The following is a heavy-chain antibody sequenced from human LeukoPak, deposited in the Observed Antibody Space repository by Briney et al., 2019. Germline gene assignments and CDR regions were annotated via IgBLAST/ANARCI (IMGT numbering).Heavy chain of an antibody. J-gene: IGHJ5*02. CDR1: GGSISSSSYY. D-gene: IGHD4-17*01. V-gene: IGHV4-39*07. Sequence: SETLSLTCTVSGGSISSSSYYWGWIRQPPGKGLEWIGSVYYSGSTYYNPSLKSRVTISVDTSKNQFSLKLSSVTAADTAVYYCATMTTVTSRFDPWGQGTLVTVSS. CDR2: VYYSGST. CDR3: ATMTTVTSRFDP.